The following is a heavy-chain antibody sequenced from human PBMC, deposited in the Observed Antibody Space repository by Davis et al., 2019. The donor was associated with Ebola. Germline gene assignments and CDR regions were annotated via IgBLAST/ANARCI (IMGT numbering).Heavy chain of an antibody. D-gene: IGHD2-2*01. CDR1: GFTFSSYG. Sequence: GESLKISCAASGFTFSSYGMHWVRQAPGKGLEWVAVIWYDGSNKYYADSVKGRFTISRDNSKNTLYLQMNSLRAEDTAVYYCFPTGSNLFDYRGQGTLVTVSS. CDR3: FPTGSNLFDY. J-gene: IGHJ4*02. CDR2: IWYDGSNK. V-gene: IGHV3-33*01.